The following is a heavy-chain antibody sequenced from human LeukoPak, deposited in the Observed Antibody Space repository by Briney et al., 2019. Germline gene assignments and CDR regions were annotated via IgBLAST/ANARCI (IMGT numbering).Heavy chain of an antibody. V-gene: IGHV3-7*01. Sequence: GGSLRLSCAASGFTFSNYWMSWVRQAPGKGLEWVANIKQDGSEKYYMDSVKGRFTISRDNAKNSLYLQMNSLRAEDTAMYYCARGGIRFWGQGTLVTVSS. CDR1: GFTFSNYW. CDR2: IKQDGSEK. CDR3: ARGGIRF. D-gene: IGHD6-13*01. J-gene: IGHJ4*02.